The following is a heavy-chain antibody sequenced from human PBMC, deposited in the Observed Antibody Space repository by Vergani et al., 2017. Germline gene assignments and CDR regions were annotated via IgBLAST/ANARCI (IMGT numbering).Heavy chain of an antibody. CDR2: INPNSGGT. J-gene: IGHJ6*02. D-gene: IGHD2-2*01. V-gene: IGHV1-2*04. CDR3: ARDLGGIVVVPAATHYGMDV. Sequence: QVQLVQSGAEVKKPGASVKVSCKASGYTFTGYYMHWVRQAPGQGLEWMGWINPNSGGTNYAQKFQGWVTMTRDPSISTAYMELSRLRSDDTAVYYCARDLGGIVVVPAATHYGMDVWGQGTTVTGSS. CDR1: GYTFTGYY.